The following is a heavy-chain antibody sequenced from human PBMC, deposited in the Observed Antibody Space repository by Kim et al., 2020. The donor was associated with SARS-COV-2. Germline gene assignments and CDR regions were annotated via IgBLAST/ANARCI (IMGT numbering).Heavy chain of an antibody. CDR3: ARDYCGGDCYHPWGYYGMDV. J-gene: IGHJ6*02. CDR1: GFTFSSYS. Sequence: GGSLRLSCAASGFTFSSYSMNWVRQAPGKGLEWVSSISSSSSYIYYADSVKGRFTISRDNAKNSLYLQMNSLRAEDTAVYYCARDYCGGDCYHPWGYYGMDVWGQGTTVTVSS. CDR2: ISSSSSYI. D-gene: IGHD2-21*02. V-gene: IGHV3-21*01.